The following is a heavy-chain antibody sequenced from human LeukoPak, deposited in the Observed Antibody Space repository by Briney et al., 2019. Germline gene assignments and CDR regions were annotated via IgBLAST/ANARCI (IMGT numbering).Heavy chain of an antibody. Sequence: PSETLSLTCTVSAASISTYYWTWLRQPPGKGLEWIGNVYYTGSTNYNPSLKSRVIILVDTSNNQFSLKLSSVTAADTAVYYCARDSGVASYYNYGLDVWGPGATVTVSS. J-gene: IGHJ6*02. CDR1: AASISTYY. CDR3: ARDSGVASYYNYGLDV. D-gene: IGHD2-15*01. V-gene: IGHV4-59*01. CDR2: VYYTGST.